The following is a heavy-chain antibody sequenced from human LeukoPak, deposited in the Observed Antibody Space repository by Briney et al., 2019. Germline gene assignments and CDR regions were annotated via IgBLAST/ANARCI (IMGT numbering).Heavy chain of an antibody. CDR3: ARSPMLAAAYYYYGMDV. D-gene: IGHD6-13*01. V-gene: IGHV3-53*01. CDR1: GFTVSSNY. J-gene: IGHJ6*02. CDR2: IYSGGST. Sequence: GGSLRLSCAASGFTVSSNYMSWVRQAPGKGLEWVSVIYSGGSTYYADSVKGRFTISRDNSKNTLYLQMNSLRAEGTAVYYCARSPMLAAAYYYYGMDVWGQGTTVTVSS.